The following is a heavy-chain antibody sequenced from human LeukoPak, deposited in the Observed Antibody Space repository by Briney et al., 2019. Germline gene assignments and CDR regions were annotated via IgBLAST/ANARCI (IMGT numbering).Heavy chain of an antibody. J-gene: IGHJ4*02. CDR1: GYSFTNYW. V-gene: IGHV5-10-1*01. CDR2: IDPSDSYT. CDR3: ARRRYGSGSSYDY. D-gene: IGHD3-10*01. Sequence: GESLKISCKGSGYSFTNYWISWVRQMPGKGLEWMGRIDPSDSYTNYSPSFQGHVTISADKSITTAYLHWSSLKASDTAMYYCARRRYGSGSSYDYWGQGTLVTVSS.